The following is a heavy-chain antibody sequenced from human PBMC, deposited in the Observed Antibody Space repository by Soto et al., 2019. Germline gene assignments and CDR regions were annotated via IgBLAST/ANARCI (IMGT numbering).Heavy chain of an antibody. Sequence: PSETLSLTCTVSGGSISSYYWSWIRQPPGKGLEWIGYIYYSGSTNYNPSLKSRVTISVDTSKDQFSLKLSSVTAADTAVYYCARQPWADHGGIFAPWGQGTLVTVSS. CDR2: IYYSGST. V-gene: IGHV4-59*01. D-gene: IGHD4-17*01. CDR1: GGSISSYY. J-gene: IGHJ5*02. CDR3: ARQPWADHGGIFAP.